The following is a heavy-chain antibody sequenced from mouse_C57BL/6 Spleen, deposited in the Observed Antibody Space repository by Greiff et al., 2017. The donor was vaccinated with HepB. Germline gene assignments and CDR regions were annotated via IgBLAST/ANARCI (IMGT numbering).Heavy chain of an antibody. CDR1: GYTFTSYW. V-gene: IGHV1-69*01. D-gene: IGHD1-1*01. CDR2: IDPSDSYT. J-gene: IGHJ3*01. Sequence: VQLQQSGAELVMPGASVKLSCKASGYTFTSYWMHWVKQRPGQGLEWIGEIDPSDSYTNYNQKFKGKSTLTVDKSSSTAYMQLSSLTSEDSAVYYCAVYGSPPVAYWGQGTLVTVSA. CDR3: AVYGSPPVAY.